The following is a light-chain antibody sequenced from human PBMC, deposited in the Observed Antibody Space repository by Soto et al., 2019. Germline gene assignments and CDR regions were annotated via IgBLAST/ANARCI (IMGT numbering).Light chain of an antibody. Sequence: ALTQPASVSGSPGQSITISCTGISSDVGSYNLVSWYQQHPGKAPKVMIYEGSKRPSGVSSRFSGSQSGNTASLTISGLQAEDAADYYCCSYAGGSALNYVFGTGTKLTVL. CDR2: EGS. V-gene: IGLV2-23*01. J-gene: IGLJ1*01. CDR1: SSDVGSYNL. CDR3: CSYAGGSALNYV.